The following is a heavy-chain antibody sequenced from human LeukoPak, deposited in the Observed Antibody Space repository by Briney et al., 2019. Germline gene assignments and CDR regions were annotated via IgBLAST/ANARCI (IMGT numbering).Heavy chain of an antibody. J-gene: IGHJ6*02. CDR1: GYTFTRYD. D-gene: IGHD3-9*01. V-gene: IGHV1-8*01. CDR2: MNPKSGNT. CDR3: ARETNWLSAKYYYYCMDV. Sequence: ASVKVSCKASGYTFTRYDINWVRQATGKGLEWMGGMNPKSGNTGYAQKFQGRVTMTRNTSISTAYMELSSLRSEDTAVYYCARETNWLSAKYYYYCMDVWGQGTTVTVSS.